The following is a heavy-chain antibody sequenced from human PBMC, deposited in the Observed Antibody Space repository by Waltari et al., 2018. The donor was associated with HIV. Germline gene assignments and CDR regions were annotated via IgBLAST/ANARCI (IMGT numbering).Heavy chain of an antibody. CDR3: ARMATVVDWYFDL. V-gene: IGHV1-69*12. CDR1: GVTFHNSA. CDR2: ILPVFGTT. Sequence: QVQLLQSGAKALKPGSSVLVYFTLSGVTFHNSAITWVRQAPGQGLELMGGILPVFGTTNYAQKFHGRLTIIADEYTSTGYMELSSLRSEDTVVYYCARMATVVDWYFDLWGRGSLVTFSS. J-gene: IGHJ2*01. D-gene: IGHD2-15*01.